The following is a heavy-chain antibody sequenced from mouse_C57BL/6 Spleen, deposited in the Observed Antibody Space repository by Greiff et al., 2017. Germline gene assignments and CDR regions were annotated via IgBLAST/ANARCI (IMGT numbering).Heavy chain of an antibody. CDR2: IYPGGGYT. CDR3: ERRHYGSSYYWYFDV. D-gene: IGHD1-1*01. CDR1: GYTFTNYW. V-gene: IGHV1-63*01. J-gene: IGHJ1*03. Sequence: VKLVESGAELVRPGTSVKMSCKASGYTFTNYWIGWAKQRPGHGLEWIGDIYPGGGYTNYNEKFKGKATLTADKSSSTAYMQFSSLTSEDSAIYYCERRHYGSSYYWYFDVWGTGTTVTVSS.